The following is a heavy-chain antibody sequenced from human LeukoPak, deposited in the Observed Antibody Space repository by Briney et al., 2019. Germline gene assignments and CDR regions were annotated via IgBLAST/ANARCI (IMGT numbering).Heavy chain of an antibody. V-gene: IGHV3-21*01. CDR3: AREAERSVVGDWFDP. CDR2: ISGSGDYT. J-gene: IGHJ5*02. Sequence: PGGSLRLSCAASGFTFSSYSMNWVRQAPGKGLEWVSTISGSGDYTYYADSVKGRFTISRDNAKNSLYLQMNSLRAEDTAVYYCAREAERSVVGDWFDPWGQGTLVTVSS. CDR1: GFTFSSYS. D-gene: IGHD4-23*01.